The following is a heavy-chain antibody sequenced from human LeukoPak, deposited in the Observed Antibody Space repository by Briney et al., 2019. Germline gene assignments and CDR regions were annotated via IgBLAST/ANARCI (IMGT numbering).Heavy chain of an antibody. CDR3: ARGYERNYDYVWGRRTRFDY. Sequence: SETLSLTCTVSGGSISSYYWSWIRQPPGKGLEWIGYIYYSGSTNYNPSLKSRVTISVDTSKNQFSLELSSVTAADTAVYYCARGYERNYDYVWGRRTRFDYWGQGTLVTVSS. V-gene: IGHV4-59*12. J-gene: IGHJ4*02. D-gene: IGHD3-16*01. CDR2: IYYSGST. CDR1: GGSISSYY.